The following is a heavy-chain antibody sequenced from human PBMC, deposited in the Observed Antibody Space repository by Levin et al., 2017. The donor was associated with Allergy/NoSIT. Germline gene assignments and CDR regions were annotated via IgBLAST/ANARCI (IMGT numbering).Heavy chain of an antibody. Sequence: GGSLRLSCAASGFTFSSYSMNWVRQAPGKGLEWVSSISSSSSYIYYADSVKGRFTISRDNAKNSLYLQMNSLRAEDTAVYYCARGPPTYYDFWSGYATFDIWGQGTMVTVSS. V-gene: IGHV3-21*01. CDR2: ISSSSSYI. D-gene: IGHD3-3*01. J-gene: IGHJ3*02. CDR3: ARGPPTYYDFWSGYATFDI. CDR1: GFTFSSYS.